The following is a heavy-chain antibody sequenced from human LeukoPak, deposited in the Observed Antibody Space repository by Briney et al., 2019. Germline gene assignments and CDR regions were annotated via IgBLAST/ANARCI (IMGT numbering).Heavy chain of an antibody. CDR2: ISYDGSNK. D-gene: IGHD3-9*01. CDR1: GFTFSNYG. J-gene: IGHJ4*02. Sequence: GRSLRLSCAAFGFTFSNYGMHWVRQAPCKGLEWVAVISYDGSNKYYADSVKGRFTFSRDNSKNKLYLQMNSLRAEDTAVYYCAKADLPYYGILTGLYGGYWGQGTLVTVSS. CDR3: AKADLPYYGILTGLYGGY. V-gene: IGHV3-30*18.